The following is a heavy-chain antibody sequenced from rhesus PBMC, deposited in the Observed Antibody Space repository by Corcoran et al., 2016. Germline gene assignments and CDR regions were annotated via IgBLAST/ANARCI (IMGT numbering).Heavy chain of an antibody. V-gene: IGHV4S7*01. CDR2: IYRNSASP. J-gene: IGHJ4*01. CDR3: ARARDYEDDYGYYSYYFDY. CDR1: GGSISGGYS. D-gene: IGHD3-9*01. Sequence: QVQLQESGPGLVKPSETLSLTCAVSGGSISGGYSWGWIRHHPGKGLEWIGKIYRNSASPTDNPSLKSRVTISKDTSKNQFSLKLSSVTAADTAVYYCARARDYEDDYGYYSYYFDYWGQGVLVTVSS.